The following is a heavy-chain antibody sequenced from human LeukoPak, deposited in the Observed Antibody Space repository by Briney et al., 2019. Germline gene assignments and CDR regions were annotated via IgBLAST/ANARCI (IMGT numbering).Heavy chain of an antibody. V-gene: IGHV4-59*01. CDR1: GGSISSYY. D-gene: IGHD1-26*01. J-gene: IGHJ3*02. CDR3: ARVDSGSYFGAFDI. CDR2: IYYSGST. Sequence: SETLSLTCTVSGGSISSYYWSWIRQPPGKGLEWIGYIYYSGSTNYNPSLKSRVTISVDTSKNQFSLKLSSVTAADAAVYYCARVDSGSYFGAFDIWGQGTMVTVSS.